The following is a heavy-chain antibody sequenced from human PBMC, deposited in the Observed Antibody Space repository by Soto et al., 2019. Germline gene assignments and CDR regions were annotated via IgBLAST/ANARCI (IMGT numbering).Heavy chain of an antibody. CDR2: IIAYNGNT. D-gene: IGHD3-22*01. CDR1: GGTFSSYT. J-gene: IGHJ5*02. CDR3: AREKDYYDSSGYRPLNWFDP. Sequence: ASVKVSCKASGGTFSSYTITWVRQAPGQGLEWMGWIIAYNGNTNYAQKLQGRVTMTTDTSTSTAYMELRSLRSDDTAVYYCAREKDYYDSSGYRPLNWFDPWGQGTLVTVSS. V-gene: IGHV1-18*01.